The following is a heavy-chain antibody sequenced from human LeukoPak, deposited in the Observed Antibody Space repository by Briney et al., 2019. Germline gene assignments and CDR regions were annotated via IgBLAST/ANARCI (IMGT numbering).Heavy chain of an antibody. J-gene: IGHJ3*02. D-gene: IGHD5-12*01. V-gene: IGHV5-51*01. CDR1: GYSFTSYW. Sequence: GESLKISLKGSGYSFTSYWIGWVRQVPGKGVEGVVIIYSGDSDNIYRPSFPGQVTISADKSISTAYLQWSSLKASDTAMYYCARHKGSGYDAGGAFDIWGQGTMVTVSS. CDR3: ARHKGSGYDAGGAFDI. CDR2: IYSGDSDN.